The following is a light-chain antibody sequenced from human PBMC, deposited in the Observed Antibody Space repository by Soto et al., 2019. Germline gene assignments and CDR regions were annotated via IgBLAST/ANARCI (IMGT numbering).Light chain of an antibody. CDR2: DAS. CDR1: QTVSSY. J-gene: IGKJ1*01. V-gene: IGKV3-11*01. CDR3: QQRGNWPKT. Sequence: EIVLTQSPATLSLSPGERATLSCRASQTVSSYLLWYQQKPGQAPRLLIYDASNRATGIPARFSGSGSGTDFTLTISSLEPEDFAVYYCQQRGNWPKTFGQGTKVDIK.